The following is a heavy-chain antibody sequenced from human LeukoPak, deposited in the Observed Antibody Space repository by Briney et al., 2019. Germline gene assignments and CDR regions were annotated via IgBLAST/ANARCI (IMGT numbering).Heavy chain of an antibody. Sequence: PSETLSLTCAVYGGSFSGYYWSWIRQSPGKGLEWIGEINHSGSTNYNPSLKSRVTISVDTSKNQFSLKLTSVTAADTAVYYCARGRLRYYYYGVDVWGQGTTVTVSS. D-gene: IGHD5-12*01. CDR1: GGSFSGYY. J-gene: IGHJ6*02. CDR3: ARGRLRYYYYGVDV. V-gene: IGHV4-34*01. CDR2: INHSGST.